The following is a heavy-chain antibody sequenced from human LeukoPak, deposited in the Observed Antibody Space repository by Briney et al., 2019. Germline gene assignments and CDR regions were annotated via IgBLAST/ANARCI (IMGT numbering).Heavy chain of an antibody. CDR3: AIGGDSTTSCYRCFVY. V-gene: IGHV5-51*01. Sequence: GESLKISCKGSGYSFKNYWIGWVRQMPGKGLEWMGIIYPDDSGTRYSPSFQGQVTVSADKSVSTAYLQWSSLKASDTAMYYCAIGGDSTTSCYRCFVYWGQGTLVTVSS. J-gene: IGHJ4*02. D-gene: IGHD2-2*01. CDR2: IYPDDSGT. CDR1: GYSFKNYW.